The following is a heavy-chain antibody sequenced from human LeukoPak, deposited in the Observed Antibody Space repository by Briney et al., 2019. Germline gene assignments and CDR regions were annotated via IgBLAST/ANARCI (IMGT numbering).Heavy chain of an antibody. CDR3: AKGMTTVTLDYFDY. V-gene: IGHV3-23*01. D-gene: IGHD4-17*01. Sequence: PGGSLRLSCAASGFTFSSYAMSWVRQAPGQGLKWVSALSGSGGSTYYADSVKGRFTISRDNSKNTLYLQMNSLRAEDTAVYYCAKGMTTVTLDYFDYWGQGTLVTVSS. CDR2: LSGSGGST. J-gene: IGHJ4*02. CDR1: GFTFSSYA.